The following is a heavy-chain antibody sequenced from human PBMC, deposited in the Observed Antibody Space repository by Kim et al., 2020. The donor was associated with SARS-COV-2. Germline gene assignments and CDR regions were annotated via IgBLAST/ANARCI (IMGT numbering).Heavy chain of an antibody. V-gene: IGHV4-61*01. J-gene: IGHJ4*02. Sequence: SETLSLTCTVSGGSVSSGSYYWSWIRQPPGKGLEWIGYIYYSGSTNYNPSLKSRVTISVDTSKNQFSLKLSSVTAADTAVYYCARYGTNNWNDYWGYWGKGTPGTVSS. CDR2: IYYSGST. CDR3: ARYGTNNWNDYWGY. CDR1: GGSVSSGSYY. D-gene: IGHD1-20*01.